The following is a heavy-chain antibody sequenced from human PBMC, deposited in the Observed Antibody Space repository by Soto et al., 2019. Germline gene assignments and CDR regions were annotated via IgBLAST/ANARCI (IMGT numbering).Heavy chain of an antibody. CDR2: IYYSGST. J-gene: IGHJ6*02. V-gene: IGHV4-30-4*01. CDR1: GGSISSGDYY. Sequence: SETLSLTCTVSGGSISSGDYYWSWVRQPPGKGLEWIGYIYYSGSTYYNPSLKSRVTISVDTSKNQFSLKLSSVTAADTAVYYCAREDAAAAAGYYYYYYGMDVWGQGTTVTVSS. CDR3: AREDAAAAAGYYYYYYGMDV. D-gene: IGHD6-13*01.